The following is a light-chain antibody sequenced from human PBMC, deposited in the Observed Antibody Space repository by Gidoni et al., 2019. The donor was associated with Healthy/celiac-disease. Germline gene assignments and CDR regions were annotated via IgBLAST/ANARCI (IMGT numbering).Light chain of an antibody. CDR2: AAS. V-gene: IGKV1-8*01. J-gene: IGKJ2*01. CDR3: QQYYSYPPLT. CDR1: QGISSY. Sequence: AIRMTQSPSSFSASTGDRVTITCRASQGISSYLAWYQQKPGKAPKLLIYAASTLQSGVPSRFSGSGSGTDFTLTISCLQSEDFATYYCQQYYSYPPLTFGQXTKLEIK.